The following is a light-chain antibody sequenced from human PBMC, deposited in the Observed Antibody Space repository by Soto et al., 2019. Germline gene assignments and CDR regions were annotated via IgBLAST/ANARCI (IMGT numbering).Light chain of an antibody. Sequence: DIQMTQSPSSLSATVGDRVTITCRASQTIGANLNWYRQKPGKAPKLLLYDASSFASGVPSMFSGSGSETEFTITISSLQPEDFATDYCQQYNSYGTFGQGTKVDIK. V-gene: IGKV1-5*01. J-gene: IGKJ1*01. CDR2: DAS. CDR1: QTIGAN. CDR3: QQYNSYGT.